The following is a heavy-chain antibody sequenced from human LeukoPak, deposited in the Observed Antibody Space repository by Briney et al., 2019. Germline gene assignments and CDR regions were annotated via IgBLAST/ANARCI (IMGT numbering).Heavy chain of an antibody. V-gene: IGHV3-48*03. D-gene: IGHD1-26*01. CDR1: GFTFSSYE. J-gene: IGHJ4*02. Sequence: GGSLRLSCAASGFTFSSYEMNWVRQAPGKGLEWASYISSSGSTIYYADSVKGRFTISRDNAKNSLYLQMNSLRAEDTAVYYCARERVVGATSLFLFDYWGQGTLVTVSS. CDR3: ARERVVGATSLFLFDY. CDR2: ISSSGSTI.